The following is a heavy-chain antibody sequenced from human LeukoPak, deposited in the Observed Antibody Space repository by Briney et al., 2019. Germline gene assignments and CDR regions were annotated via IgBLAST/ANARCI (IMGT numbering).Heavy chain of an antibody. CDR3: AREYGSGSSRRRFDP. CDR2: INTDGTST. CDR1: GFTFSNYR. Sequence: GGSLRLSCAASGFTFSNYRMHWVRQAPGKGLVWVSRINTDGTSTNYADSVKGRFTISRDNAENSLYLQMNSLRAEDTAVDYCAREYGSGSSRRRFDPWGQGTLVTVSS. J-gene: IGHJ5*02. V-gene: IGHV3-74*01. D-gene: IGHD3-10*01.